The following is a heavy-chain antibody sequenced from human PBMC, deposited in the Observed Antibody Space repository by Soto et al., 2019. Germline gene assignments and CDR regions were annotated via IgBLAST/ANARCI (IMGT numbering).Heavy chain of an antibody. D-gene: IGHD2-21*01. CDR2: INPSGGST. CDR1: GYTFTSYY. Sequence: ASVKVSCKASGYTFTSYYMHWVRQAPGQGLERMGIINPSGGSTSYAQKFQGRVTMTRDTSTSTVYMELSSLRSEDTAVYYCARRSPIPGGLDYWGQGTLVTVSS. CDR3: ARRSPIPGGLDY. J-gene: IGHJ4*02. V-gene: IGHV1-46*01.